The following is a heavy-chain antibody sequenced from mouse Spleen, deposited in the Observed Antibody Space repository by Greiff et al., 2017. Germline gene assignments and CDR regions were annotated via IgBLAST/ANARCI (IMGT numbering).Heavy chain of an antibody. D-gene: IGHD1-1*01. V-gene: IGHV5-17*01. Sequence: EVKLEESGGGLVKPGGSLKLSCAASGFTFSDYGMHWVRQAPEKGLEWVAYISSGSSTIYYADTVKGRFTISRDNAKNTLFLQMTSLGSEDTAMYYCKKNYCGSRYFDYWGQGTTLTVSS. CDR2: ISSGSSTI. CDR1: GFTFSDYG. J-gene: IGHJ2*01. CDR3: KKNYCGSRYFDY.